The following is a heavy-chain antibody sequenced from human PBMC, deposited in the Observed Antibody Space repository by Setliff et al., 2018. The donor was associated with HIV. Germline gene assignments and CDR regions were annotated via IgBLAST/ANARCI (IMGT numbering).Heavy chain of an antibody. D-gene: IGHD3-22*01. J-gene: IGHJ2*01. CDR2: IHYSGST. CDR1: GGSISGSNYV. V-gene: IGHV4-39*07. CDR3: ARGSGYPWYFDL. Sequence: SETLSLTCTVFGGSISGSNYVWGWIRQTPRKGLEWIGTIHYSGSTYYNPSLESRITISVDTSKNQFFLRLNSVSAADTAVYYCARGSGYPWYFDLWGRGTLVTVSS.